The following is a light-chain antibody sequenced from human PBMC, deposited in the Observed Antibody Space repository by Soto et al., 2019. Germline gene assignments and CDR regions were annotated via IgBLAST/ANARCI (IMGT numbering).Light chain of an antibody. Sequence: QAVVTQEPSFSVSPGGTVTLTCALSSGSVSAAYYPSWYLQTPGQAPRTLIHSTNLRSSGVPDRFSGSILGNKAALTITGAQADGESDYYCVLYMGRGTWVFGGGTKLTVL. CDR2: STN. V-gene: IGLV8-61*01. CDR1: SGSVSAAYY. CDR3: VLYMGRGTWV. J-gene: IGLJ3*02.